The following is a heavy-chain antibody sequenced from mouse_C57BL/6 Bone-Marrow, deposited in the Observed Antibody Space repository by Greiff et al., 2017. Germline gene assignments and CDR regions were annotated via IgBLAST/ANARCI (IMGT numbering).Heavy chain of an antibody. Sequence: QVQLQQPGAELVKPGASVTLSCKASGYTFTSYWMHWVKQRPGQGLEWIGMIHPNSGSTNYNEKFKSKATLTVDKSSSTAYMQLSSLPSEDSAVYCCTSYSDIWYAMDYWGQGTSVTGSS. CDR1: GYTFTSYW. D-gene: IGHD2-13*01. CDR2: IHPNSGST. V-gene: IGHV1-64*01. CDR3: TSYSDIWYAMDY. J-gene: IGHJ4*01.